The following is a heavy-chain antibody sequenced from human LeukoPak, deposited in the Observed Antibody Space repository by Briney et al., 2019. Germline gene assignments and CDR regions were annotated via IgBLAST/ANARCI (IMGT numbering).Heavy chain of an antibody. V-gene: IGHV3-30*02. Sequence: PGGSLRLSCAASGFTFSSYGMHWVRQAPGKGLEWVAFIRYDGSNKYYADSVKGRFTISRDNSKNTLYLQMNSLRAEDTAVYYCAKEATYYYDSSGYRIPFQHWGQGTLVTVSS. CDR1: GFTFSSYG. CDR3: AKEATYYYDSSGYRIPFQH. D-gene: IGHD3-22*01. CDR2: IRYDGSNK. J-gene: IGHJ1*01.